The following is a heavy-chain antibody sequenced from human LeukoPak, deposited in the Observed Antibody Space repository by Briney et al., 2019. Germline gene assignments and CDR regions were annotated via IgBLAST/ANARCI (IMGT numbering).Heavy chain of an antibody. Sequence: GGSPRLSCAASGFTFSSYGMHWVRQAPGKGLEWVAVISYDGSNKYYADSVKGRFTISRDNSKNTLYLQMNSLRAEDTAVYYCARAPQKGGYGNYYFDYWGQGTLVTVSS. V-gene: IGHV3-30*03. CDR1: GFTFSSYG. J-gene: IGHJ4*02. D-gene: IGHD3-22*01. CDR3: ARAPQKGGYGNYYFDY. CDR2: ISYDGSNK.